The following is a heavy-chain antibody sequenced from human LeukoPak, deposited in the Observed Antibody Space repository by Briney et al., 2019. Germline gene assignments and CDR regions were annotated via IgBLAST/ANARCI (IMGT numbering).Heavy chain of an antibody. V-gene: IGHV3-7*01. J-gene: IGHJ4*02. CDR3: ARDSRYGSGSNVDY. Sequence: GGSLRLSCAASGFTFSSYWMSWVRQAPGKGLEWVANIKQDGSEKYYVDSVKGRFTISRDNVKNSLYLQMNSLRAEDTAVYYCARDSRYGSGSNVDYWGQGTLVTVSS. D-gene: IGHD3-10*01. CDR1: GFTFSSYW. CDR2: IKQDGSEK.